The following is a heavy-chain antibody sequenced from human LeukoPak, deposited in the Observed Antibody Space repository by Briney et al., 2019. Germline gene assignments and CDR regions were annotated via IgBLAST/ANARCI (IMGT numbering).Heavy chain of an antibody. Sequence: GGSLRLSCAASGFTFSSYGMHWVRQAPGKGLEWVAFIRYDGSNKYYADSVKGRFTISRDNSKNTLYLQMNSLRAEDTAAYYCAKGGPESTEFDYWGQGTLVTVSS. CDR1: GFTFSSYG. J-gene: IGHJ4*02. CDR3: AKGGPESTEFDY. CDR2: IRYDGSNK. V-gene: IGHV3-30*02.